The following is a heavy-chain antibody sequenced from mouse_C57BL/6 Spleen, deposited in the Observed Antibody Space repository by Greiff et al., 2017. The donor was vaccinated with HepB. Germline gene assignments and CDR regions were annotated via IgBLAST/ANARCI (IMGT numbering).Heavy chain of an antibody. CDR1: GYTFTSYW. J-gene: IGHJ2*01. D-gene: IGHD1-1*01. CDR3: ARSTTVVADY. Sequence: QVQLKQPGAELVRPGSSVKLSCKASGYTFTSYWMHWVKQRPIQGLEWIGNIDPSDSETHYNQKFKDKATWTVDKSSSTAYMQLSSPTSEDSAVYYCARSTTVVADYWGQGTTLTVSS. CDR2: IDPSDSET. V-gene: IGHV1-52*01.